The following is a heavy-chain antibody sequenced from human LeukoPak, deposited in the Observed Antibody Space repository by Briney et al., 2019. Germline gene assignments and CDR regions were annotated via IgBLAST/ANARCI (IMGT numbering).Heavy chain of an antibody. Sequence: ASVKVSCKASGYTFTNYAVSWVGQAPGQGLEYMGYISAYNGNTNYAQNLRGRLTMTTDTSTTTVYMELRSLRSDDTAVYYCARLYSSGWPLECMDVWGQGTTVTVSS. CDR3: ARLYSSGWPLECMDV. D-gene: IGHD6-19*01. J-gene: IGHJ6*02. CDR2: ISAYNGNT. V-gene: IGHV1-18*01. CDR1: GYTFTNYA.